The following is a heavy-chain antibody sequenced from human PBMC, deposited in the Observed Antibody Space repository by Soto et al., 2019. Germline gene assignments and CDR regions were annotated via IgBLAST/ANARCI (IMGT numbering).Heavy chain of an antibody. V-gene: IGHV3-23*01. CDR3: AKDHSIAVAGFYFDY. D-gene: IGHD6-19*01. CDR2: ISGSGGST. CDR1: GFTFSSYA. Sequence: EVQLLESGGGLVQPGGSLRLSCAASGFTFSSYALSWVPQAPGKGLEWVSAISGSGGSTYYADSVKGRFTISRDNSKNTLYLQMNSLRAEDTAVYYCAKDHSIAVAGFYFDYWGQGTLVTVSS. J-gene: IGHJ4*02.